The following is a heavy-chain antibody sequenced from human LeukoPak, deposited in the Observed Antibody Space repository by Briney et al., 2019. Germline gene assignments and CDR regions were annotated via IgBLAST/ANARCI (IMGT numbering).Heavy chain of an antibody. Sequence: GASVKVSCKASGYTFTGYYMHWVRQAPGQGLEWMGWINPNSGGTNYAQKFQGRVTMTRDTSISTAYMELSRLRSDDTAVYYCARPLRRALQQQLLADYWGQGTLVTVSS. CDR1: GYTFTGYY. J-gene: IGHJ4*02. D-gene: IGHD6-13*01. V-gene: IGHV1-2*02. CDR3: ARPLRRALQQQLLADY. CDR2: INPNSGGT.